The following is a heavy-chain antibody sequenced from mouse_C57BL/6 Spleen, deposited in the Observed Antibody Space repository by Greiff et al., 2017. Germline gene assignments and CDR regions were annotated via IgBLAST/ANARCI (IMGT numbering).Heavy chain of an antibody. D-gene: IGHD3-2*02. Sequence: QVQLQQPGAELVKPGASVKMSCKASGYTFTSYWITWVKQRPGQGLEWIGDIYPGSGSTNYNEKFKSKATLTVDTSSSTAYMQLSSLTSEDSAVYYCARFRDSTGPYYAMDYWGQGTSVTVSS. CDR3: ARFRDSTGPYYAMDY. CDR1: GYTFTSYW. V-gene: IGHV1-55*01. J-gene: IGHJ4*01. CDR2: IYPGSGST.